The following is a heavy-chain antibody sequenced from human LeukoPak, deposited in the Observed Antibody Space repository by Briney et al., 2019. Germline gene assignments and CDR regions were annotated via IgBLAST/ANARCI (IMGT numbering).Heavy chain of an antibody. CDR1: GFTFSSYA. Sequence: GRSLRLSCAASGFTFSSYAMHWVRQAPGKGLEWVAVISYDGSNKYYADSVKGRFTISRDNSKNTLYLQMNSLRAEDTAVYYCARDRAWIYDSSGYYLYYYYGMDVWGQGTTVTVSS. D-gene: IGHD3-22*01. J-gene: IGHJ6*02. CDR3: ARDRAWIYDSSGYYLYYYYGMDV. V-gene: IGHV3-30-3*01. CDR2: ISYDGSNK.